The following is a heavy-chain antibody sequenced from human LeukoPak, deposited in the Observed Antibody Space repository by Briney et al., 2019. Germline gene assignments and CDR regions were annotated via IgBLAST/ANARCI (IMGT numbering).Heavy chain of an antibody. CDR3: ARSPGGDLPYYYYGMDV. Sequence: GGSLRLSCAASGFTFSSYWMSWVRQAPGKGLEWVANIKQDGSEKYYVDSVKGRFTISRDNAKNSLYLQMNSLRAEDTAVYYCARSPGGDLPYYYYGMDVWGQGTTVTVSS. CDR1: GFTFSSYW. J-gene: IGHJ6*02. D-gene: IGHD4-17*01. V-gene: IGHV3-7*03. CDR2: IKQDGSEK.